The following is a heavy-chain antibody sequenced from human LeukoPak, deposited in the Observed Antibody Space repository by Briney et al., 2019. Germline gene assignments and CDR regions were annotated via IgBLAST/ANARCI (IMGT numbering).Heavy chain of an antibody. CDR2: IYYSGST. Sequence: SETLSLTCTVSGGSISSYYWSWIRQPPGKGLEWNGYIYYSGSTNYNPSLKSRVTISVDTSKNQFSLKLSSVTSADTAVYYCARGYSSGWYKRSWFDPWGQGTLVTVSS. CDR3: ARGYSSGWYKRSWFDP. J-gene: IGHJ5*02. V-gene: IGHV4-59*01. CDR1: GGSISSYY. D-gene: IGHD6-19*01.